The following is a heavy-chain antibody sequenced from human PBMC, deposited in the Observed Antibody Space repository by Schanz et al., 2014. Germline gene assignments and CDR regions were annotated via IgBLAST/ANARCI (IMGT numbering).Heavy chain of an antibody. Sequence: QVQLVESGGGVVQPGGSLRLSCAASGFTFTNYAMHWVRQAPGKGLEWVTFIRYDGNNKFYADSVKGRFTISRDNSKNTLYLQMNSLRAEDTALYYCAKRCSSTSCSHGAFDIWGQGTMVTVSS. CDR2: IRYDGNNK. CDR3: AKRCSSTSCSHGAFDI. CDR1: GFTFTNYA. V-gene: IGHV3-30*02. J-gene: IGHJ3*02. D-gene: IGHD2-2*01.